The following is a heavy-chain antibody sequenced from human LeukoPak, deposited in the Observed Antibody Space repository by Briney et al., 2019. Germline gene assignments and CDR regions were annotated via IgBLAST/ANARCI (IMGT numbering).Heavy chain of an antibody. V-gene: IGHV1-8*01. J-gene: IGHJ6*02. CDR2: MNPNSGNT. Sequence: ASVKVSCKASGYTFTSYDINWVRQATGQGLEWMGWMNPNSGNTGYAQKVQGRVTMTRNTSISTAYMELSSLRSEDTAVYYCARGAVVPAPYYYYGMDVWGQGTTVTVSS. D-gene: IGHD2-2*01. CDR3: ARGAVVPAPYYYYGMDV. CDR1: GYTFTSYD.